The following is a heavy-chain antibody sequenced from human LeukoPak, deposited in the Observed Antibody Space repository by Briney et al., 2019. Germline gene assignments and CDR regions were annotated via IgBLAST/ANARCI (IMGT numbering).Heavy chain of an antibody. D-gene: IGHD2-2*02. CDR1: GYTFTSYG. CDR3: ARDCSSTSCYNFDY. Sequence: ASVKVSCKASGYTFTSYGISWVRQAPGQGLEWMGWISAYNGNTNYAQKLQGRVTMTRDTSISTAYMELSRLRSDDTAVYYCARDCSSTSCYNFDYWGQGTLVTVSS. CDR2: ISAYNGNT. V-gene: IGHV1-18*01. J-gene: IGHJ4*02.